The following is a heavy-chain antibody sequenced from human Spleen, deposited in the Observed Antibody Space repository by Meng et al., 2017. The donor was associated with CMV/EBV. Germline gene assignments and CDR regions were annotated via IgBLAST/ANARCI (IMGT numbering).Heavy chain of an antibody. V-gene: IGHV3-21*01. CDR1: GFTLSSYT. CDR2: ISSSSSHI. CDR3: ARAVWEQWLVPPLDY. Sequence: GESLKISCAASGFTLSSYTMNWVRQAPGKGLEWVSSISSSSSHIYYADSVKGRFTISRDNAKNSLYLQMSSLRAEDTAVYYCARAVWEQWLVPPLDYWGQGTLVTVSS. J-gene: IGHJ4*02. D-gene: IGHD6-19*01.